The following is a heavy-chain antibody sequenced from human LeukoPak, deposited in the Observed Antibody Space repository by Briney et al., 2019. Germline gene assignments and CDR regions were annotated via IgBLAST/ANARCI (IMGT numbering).Heavy chain of an antibody. D-gene: IGHD3-3*01. CDR3: ARSLQGYYDFPDAFDI. CDR1: GGSISSYY. J-gene: IGHJ3*02. CDR2: TYYSGST. Sequence: KASETLSLTCTVSGGSISSYYWSWIRQPPGKGLEWIGYTYYSGSTNYNPSLKSRVTISVDTSKNQFSLKLSSVTAADTAVYYCARSLQGYYDFPDAFDIWGQGTMVTVSS. V-gene: IGHV4-59*01.